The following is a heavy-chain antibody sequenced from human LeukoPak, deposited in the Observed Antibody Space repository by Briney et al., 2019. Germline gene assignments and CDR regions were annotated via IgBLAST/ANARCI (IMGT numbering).Heavy chain of an antibody. D-gene: IGHD3-3*01. V-gene: IGHV1-69*04. J-gene: IGHJ4*02. CDR3: ARDLKTIFGVVIPYFDY. CDR2: IIPIFGIA. CDR1: GGTSSSYA. Sequence: SVKVSCKASGGTSSSYAISWVRQAPGQGLEWMGRIIPIFGIANYAQKFQGRVTITADKSTSTAYMELSSLRSEDTAVYYCARDLKTIFGVVIPYFDYWGQGTLVTVSS.